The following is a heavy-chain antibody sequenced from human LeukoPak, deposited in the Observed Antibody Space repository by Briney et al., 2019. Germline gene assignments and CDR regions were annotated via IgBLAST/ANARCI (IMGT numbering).Heavy chain of an antibody. D-gene: IGHD3-22*01. Sequence: GGSLRLSCAASGFTFSSYWMSWVRQAPGKGLERVANIKQDGSEKYYVDSVKGRFTISRDNAKNSLYLQMNSLRAEDTAVYYCARDPTYYYDSSGYYPGGYFDYWGQGTLVTVSS. J-gene: IGHJ4*02. CDR3: ARDPTYYYDSSGYYPGGYFDY. V-gene: IGHV3-7*01. CDR2: IKQDGSEK. CDR1: GFTFSSYW.